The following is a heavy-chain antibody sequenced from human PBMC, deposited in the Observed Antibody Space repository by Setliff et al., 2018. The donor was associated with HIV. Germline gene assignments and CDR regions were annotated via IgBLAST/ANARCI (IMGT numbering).Heavy chain of an antibody. CDR2: IYRDDDN. J-gene: IGHJ4*02. CDR3: ARLAMSSKSYYNGFDS. Sequence: SGPTLVNPTQTLTLTCTLSGFPVRTPGEGVGWIRQPPGKALEWLALIYRDDDNRNSPSLRSRLTITKDTSKNHVALTMTNMDPMDTGTDYWARLAMSSKSYYNGFDSWGQGTLVTVSS. V-gene: IGHV2-5*02. CDR1: GFPVRTPGEG. D-gene: IGHD1-26*01.